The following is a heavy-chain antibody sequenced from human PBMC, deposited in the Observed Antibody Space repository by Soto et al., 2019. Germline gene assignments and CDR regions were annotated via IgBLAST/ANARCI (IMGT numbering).Heavy chain of an antibody. CDR2: IYYSGST. D-gene: IGHD2-2*01. V-gene: IGHV4-39*01. CDR3: SRGGGLYQQPTPDH. CDR1: GGSISSSSYY. Sequence: SETLSLTCTVSGGSISSSSYYWGWIRQPPGKGLEWIGSIYYSGSTYYNPSLKSRVTISVDTSKNQFSLKLSSVTAADTAVYYFSRGGGLYQQPTPDHWGQGTLVTGSS. J-gene: IGHJ4*02.